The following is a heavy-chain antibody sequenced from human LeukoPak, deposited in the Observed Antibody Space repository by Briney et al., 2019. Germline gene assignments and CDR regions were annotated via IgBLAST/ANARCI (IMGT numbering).Heavy chain of an antibody. CDR1: GYSFTNYA. CDR2: INAGNGDT. V-gene: IGHV1-3*01. J-gene: IGHJ4*02. Sequence: ASVKVSCKASGYSFTNYAMHWVRQAPRQRLEWMGWINAGNGDTKYSQNFQGRVTITRDTSASTAYMELSSLRSEDTAVYYCARFPIYGSGSPTYYFDYWGQGTLVTVSS. CDR3: ARFPIYGSGSPTYYFDY. D-gene: IGHD3-10*01.